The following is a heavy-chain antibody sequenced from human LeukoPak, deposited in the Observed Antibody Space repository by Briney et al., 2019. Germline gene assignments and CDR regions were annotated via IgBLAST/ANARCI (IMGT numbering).Heavy chain of an antibody. CDR1: GYTFTSYD. D-gene: IGHD6-19*01. J-gene: IGHJ4*02. CDR2: MNPNSGNT. CDR3: ARLSLAVAGSKFDY. V-gene: IGHV1-8*01. Sequence: ASVKVSCKASGYTFTSYDINWVRQATGQGLEWMGWMNPNSGNTGYAQKFQGRVTMTRNTSISTAYMELSSLRSEDTAVYYCARLSLAVAGSKFDYWGQGTLVTVSS.